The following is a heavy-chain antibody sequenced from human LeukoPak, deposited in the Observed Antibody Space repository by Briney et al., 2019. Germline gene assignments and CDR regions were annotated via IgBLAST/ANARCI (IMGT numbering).Heavy chain of an antibody. V-gene: IGHV3-64*01. CDR2: MSSDGGTT. CDR1: GFTFSGYA. Sequence: GGPLRLSCAASGFTFSGYAMHWVRQAAGKGLEYVSAMSSDGGTTYYANSVRGRFTISRDNSKSTLYLQMGSLRAEDMGVYYCTRSCSSSKCFAAFDFWGQGTMLTVSS. CDR3: TRSCSSSKCFAAFDF. D-gene: IGHD2-2*01. J-gene: IGHJ3*01.